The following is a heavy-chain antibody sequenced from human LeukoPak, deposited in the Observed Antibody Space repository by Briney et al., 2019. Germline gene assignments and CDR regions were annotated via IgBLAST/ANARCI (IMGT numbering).Heavy chain of an antibody. CDR2: ISSSSSYI. CDR3: ARREDYGDYEF. Sequence: GGSLRLSCAASGFTFSSYSMNWVRQAPGKGLGWVSSISSSSSYIYYADSVKGRFTISRDNAKNSLYLQMNSLRAEDTAVYYCARREDYGDYEFWGQGTLVTVSS. J-gene: IGHJ4*02. D-gene: IGHD4-17*01. V-gene: IGHV3-21*01. CDR1: GFTFSSYS.